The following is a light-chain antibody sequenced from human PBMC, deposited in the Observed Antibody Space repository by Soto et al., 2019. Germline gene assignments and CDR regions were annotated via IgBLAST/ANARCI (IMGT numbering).Light chain of an antibody. CDR1: SSDLDGYNY. Sequence: QSALTQPASVSGSPGQSITISCTGTSSDLDGYNYVPWYQYHPGKAPKLMIYDVSNRPSGISNRFSGSKSGNTASLTISGLQAEDEADYYCSSFTISSNTVIFGGGTKVTV. CDR2: DVS. J-gene: IGLJ2*01. CDR3: SSFTISSNTVI. V-gene: IGLV2-14*01.